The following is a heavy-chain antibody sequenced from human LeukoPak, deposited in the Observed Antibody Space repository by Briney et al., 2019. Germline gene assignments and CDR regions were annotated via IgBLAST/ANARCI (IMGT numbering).Heavy chain of an antibody. CDR3: ARDRSLYSSGWYVGY. Sequence: GGSLRLSCAASGFTFSSYGMHWVRQTPGKGLEWVAFIRYDGSNKYYADSVKGRFTISRDNSKNTLYLQMNSLRAEDTAVYYCARDRSLYSSGWYVGYWGQGTLVTVSS. CDR1: GFTFSSYG. CDR2: IRYDGSNK. D-gene: IGHD6-19*01. J-gene: IGHJ4*02. V-gene: IGHV3-30*02.